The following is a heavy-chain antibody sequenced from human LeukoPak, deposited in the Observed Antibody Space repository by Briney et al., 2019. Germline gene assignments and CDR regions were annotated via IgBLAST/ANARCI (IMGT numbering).Heavy chain of an antibody. CDR1: GFTFSSYA. D-gene: IGHD3-22*01. CDR2: ISGSGSST. Sequence: GGSLRLSCAASGFTFSSYAMSWVRQAPGKGLEWVSAISGSGSSTYYANSVKGRFTISRDNSKNTLYLHMNSLRAEDTAVYYCARETPYYSDTSGYWGYWGQGTLVTVSS. J-gene: IGHJ4*02. V-gene: IGHV3-23*01. CDR3: ARETPYYSDTSGYWGY.